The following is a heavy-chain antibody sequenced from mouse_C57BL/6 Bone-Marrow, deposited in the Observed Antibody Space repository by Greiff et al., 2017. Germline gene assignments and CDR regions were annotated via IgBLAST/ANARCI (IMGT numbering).Heavy chain of an antibody. CDR1: GYTFTNYW. Sequence: QVQLQQPGAELVKPGASVKLSCKASGYTFTNYWMHWVKQRPGQGLEWIGMMHPNGGSPDYNEKFKSEATLSVDKSSRTAYMELSSLTSEDSAVSYCARSYDYHDYTMDYWGQGTSVTVSS. CDR3: ARSYDYHDYTMDY. D-gene: IGHD2-4*01. V-gene: IGHV1-64*01. CDR2: MHPNGGSP. J-gene: IGHJ4*01.